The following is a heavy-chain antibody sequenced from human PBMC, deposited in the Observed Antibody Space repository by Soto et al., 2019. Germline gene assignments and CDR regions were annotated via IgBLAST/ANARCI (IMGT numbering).Heavy chain of an antibody. CDR2: ISGYTGNT. V-gene: IGHV1-18*01. CDR1: GYIFAKSG. CDR3: ARDIVAMIGDSPRSDY. Sequence: GASVKLSCKTSGYIFAKSGISWVRQAPGQGLEWMGWISGYTGNTNYAQKFQGRVTMTTDTSTSAAFLEVRSLRYDDTAVYYCARDIVAMIGDSPRSDYSGQGTVVTVSS. J-gene: IGHJ4*02. D-gene: IGHD5-12*01.